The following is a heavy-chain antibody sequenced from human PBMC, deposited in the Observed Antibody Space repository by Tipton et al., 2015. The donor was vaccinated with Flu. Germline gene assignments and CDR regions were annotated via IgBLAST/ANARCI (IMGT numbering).Heavy chain of an antibody. J-gene: IGHJ5*02. CDR2: MNPNSGNT. D-gene: IGHD3-3*01. CDR3: ARLCYDFWSGYSNWFDP. Sequence: QLVQSGAEVKKPGASVKVSCKASGYTFTSYDINWVRQATGQGLEWMGWMNPNSGNTGYAQKFQGRVTMTRNTSISTAYMELSSLRSEDTAVYYCARLCYDFWSGYSNWFDPWGQGTLVTVSS. CDR1: GYTFTSYD. V-gene: IGHV1-8*01.